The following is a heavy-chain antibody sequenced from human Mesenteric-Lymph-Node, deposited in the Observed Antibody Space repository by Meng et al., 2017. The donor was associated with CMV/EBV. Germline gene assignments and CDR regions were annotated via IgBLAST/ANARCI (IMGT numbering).Heavy chain of an antibody. V-gene: IGHV3-21*01. CDR2: ISSSSSYI. D-gene: IGHD1-7*01. Sequence: GGSLRLSCAASGFTFSSYSMNWVRQAPGKGLEWVSSISSSSSYIYYADSVKGRFTISRDNAKNSLYLQMNSLRAEDTAVYYCARDTGNWNYLQPSDYGMDVWGQGTTVTVSS. CDR1: GFTFSSYS. CDR3: ARDTGNWNYLQPSDYGMDV. J-gene: IGHJ6*02.